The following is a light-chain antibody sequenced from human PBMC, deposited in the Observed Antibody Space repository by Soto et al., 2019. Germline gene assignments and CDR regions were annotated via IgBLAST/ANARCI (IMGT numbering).Light chain of an antibody. V-gene: IGKV1-5*03. J-gene: IGKJ1*01. CDR3: QNKNIYPGT. CDR1: QSISSW. Sequence: DIQMTQSPSTLSASVGDRVTITCRASQSISSWLAWYQQKPGKAPKLLIYKASSLESGVPSRFSGSGSGTDSTLPISSRRPNNLATYYSQNKNIYPGTFAQGTKGKSN. CDR2: KAS.